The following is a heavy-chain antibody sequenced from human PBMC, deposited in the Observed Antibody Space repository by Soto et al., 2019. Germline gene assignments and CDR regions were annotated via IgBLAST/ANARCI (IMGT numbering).Heavy chain of an antibody. CDR3: AMVWVGTTFAHVYCMDV. D-gene: IGHD1-1*01. Sequence: QVKLVQSGAAVKKPGASVKVSCKASGYTFTTYGINWVRQAPGQGLEWMGWISAYNGNTNYAQKLQGRVTMTTDTSTITAYMELRRLISDDMAVYFCAMVWVGTTFAHVYCMDVWGQGTTVTVS. CDR1: GYTFTTYG. J-gene: IGHJ6*02. V-gene: IGHV1-18*03. CDR2: ISAYNGNT.